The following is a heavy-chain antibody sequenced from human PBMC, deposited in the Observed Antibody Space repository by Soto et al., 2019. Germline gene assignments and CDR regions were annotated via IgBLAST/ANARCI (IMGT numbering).Heavy chain of an antibody. D-gene: IGHD3-16*01. CDR1: GYSFTRYG. J-gene: IGHJ6*04. V-gene: IGHV1-18*01. CDR2: ISGYNANT. Sequence: QVQLVQSGAEVKKPGASVKVSCKASGYSFTRYGISWVRQAPGQGLEWMGWISGYNANTNYPENLQGRVTMTTDTSASTAYMEVRNLISDDTAVYYCARMGDVPYYSYGLDVWREGTTVTVSS. CDR3: ARMGDVPYYSYGLDV.